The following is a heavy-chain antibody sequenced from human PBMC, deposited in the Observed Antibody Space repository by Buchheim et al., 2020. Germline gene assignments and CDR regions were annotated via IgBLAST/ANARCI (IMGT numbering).Heavy chain of an antibody. D-gene: IGHD4-17*01. CDR3: ARGSPPTTVTPFDY. CDR2: IKQDGSEK. J-gene: IGHJ4*02. V-gene: IGHV3-7*01. Sequence: EVQLVESGGGLVQPGGSLRLSCAASGFTFSSYSMSWVRQAPGKGLEWVANIKQDGSEKYYVDSVKGRFTISRDNAKNSLYLQMNSLRAEDTAVYYCARGSPPTTVTPFDYWGQGTL. CDR1: GFTFSSYS.